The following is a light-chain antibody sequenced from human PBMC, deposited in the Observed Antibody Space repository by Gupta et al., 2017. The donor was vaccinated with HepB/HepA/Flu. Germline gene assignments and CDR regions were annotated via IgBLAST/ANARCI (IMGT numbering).Light chain of an antibody. CDR3: HQRGGYPLT. J-gene: IGKJ4*01. Sequence: DIPSTPSPSFLSASVGDRVTITCRASHAISNYLAWYQQKPGKAPNLLIYAASMVKSGVPSRFSGSGSGTEFTLTISSRQPEDFTTYYCHQRGGYPLTFGGGTKVEIK. CDR2: AAS. V-gene: IGKV1-9*01. CDR1: HAISNY.